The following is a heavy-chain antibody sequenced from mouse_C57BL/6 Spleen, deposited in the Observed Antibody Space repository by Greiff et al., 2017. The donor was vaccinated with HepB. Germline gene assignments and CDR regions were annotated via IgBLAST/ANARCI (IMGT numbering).Heavy chain of an antibody. D-gene: IGHD2-1*01. V-gene: IGHV5-9*01. J-gene: IGHJ2*01. CDR3: ARRTPYGNYDY. CDR2: ISGGGGNT. Sequence: EVQLQESGGGLVKPGGSLKLSCAASGFTFSSYTMSWVRQTPEKRLEWVATISGGGGNTYYPDSVKGRFTISRDNAKNTLYLQMSSLRSEDTALYYCARRTPYGNYDYWGQGTTLTVSS. CDR1: GFTFSSYT.